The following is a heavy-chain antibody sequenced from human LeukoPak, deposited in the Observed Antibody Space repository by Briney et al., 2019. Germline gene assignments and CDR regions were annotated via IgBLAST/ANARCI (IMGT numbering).Heavy chain of an antibody. CDR3: ARDVGITVADSFDP. Sequence: ASVKVSCKASGYSSSNYGISWVRQAPGQGLEWMGWIHIYRGNTNYAQKFQGRVTMTTDTSTSTVYMEVRGLRSDDTAMYYCARDVGITVADSFDPWGQGTLVTVFS. V-gene: IGHV1-18*01. CDR1: GYSSSNYG. D-gene: IGHD6-13*01. CDR2: IHIYRGNT. J-gene: IGHJ5*02.